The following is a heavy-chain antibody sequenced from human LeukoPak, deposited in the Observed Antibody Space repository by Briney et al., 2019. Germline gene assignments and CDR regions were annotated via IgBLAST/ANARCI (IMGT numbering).Heavy chain of an antibody. D-gene: IGHD2-15*01. V-gene: IGHV3-7*01. CDR2: IKQDGSAK. J-gene: IGHJ3*02. CDR1: GFTFSSYW. CDR3: ARAQHELLRAFDI. Sequence: GGSLRLSCAASGFTFSSYWMSWVRQAPGKGLEWVANIKQDGSAKYYVDSVKGRFTISRDNAKNSLYLQMNSLRAEDTAVYYCARAQHELLRAFDIWGQGTMVTVSS.